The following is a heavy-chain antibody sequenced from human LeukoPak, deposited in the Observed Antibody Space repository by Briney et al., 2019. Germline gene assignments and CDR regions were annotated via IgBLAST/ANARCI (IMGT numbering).Heavy chain of an antibody. Sequence: GGSLGLSCAASGFTFSSYGMHWVRQAPGKGLEWVAFIRYDGSNKYYADSVKGRFTISRDNSKNTLYLQMNSLRAEDTAVYYCAKDLWSGYYGGAFDIWGQGTMVTVSS. CDR1: GFTFSSYG. CDR3: AKDLWSGYYGGAFDI. V-gene: IGHV3-30*02. D-gene: IGHD3-3*01. J-gene: IGHJ3*02. CDR2: IRYDGSNK.